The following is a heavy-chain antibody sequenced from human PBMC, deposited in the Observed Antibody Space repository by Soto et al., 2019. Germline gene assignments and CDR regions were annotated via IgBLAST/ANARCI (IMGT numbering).Heavy chain of an antibody. CDR1: GYTFTSYA. CDR2: INAGNGNT. Sequence: QVQLVQSGAEVKKPGASVKVSCKASGYTFTSYAMHWVRQAPGQRLEWMGWINAGNGNTKYSQKFQGRVTITRDTSASTAHMELSSLRSEDTAVYYCARVGHYYGSGTTYDYWGQGTLVTVSS. CDR3: ARVGHYYGSGTTYDY. J-gene: IGHJ4*02. V-gene: IGHV1-3*01. D-gene: IGHD3-10*01.